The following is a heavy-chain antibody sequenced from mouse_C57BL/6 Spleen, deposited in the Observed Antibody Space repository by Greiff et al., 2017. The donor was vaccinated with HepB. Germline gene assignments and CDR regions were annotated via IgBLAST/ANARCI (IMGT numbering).Heavy chain of an antibody. V-gene: IGHV1-55*01. J-gene: IGHJ2*01. CDR3: ARVTTVVAYYFDY. Sequence: QVQLQQPGAELVKPGASVKMSCKASGYTFTSYWITWVKPRPGQGLEWIGDIYPGSGSTNYNEKFKSKATLTVDTSSSTAYMQLSSLTSEDSAVYYCARVTTVVAYYFDYWGQGTTLTVSS. D-gene: IGHD1-1*01. CDR2: IYPGSGST. CDR1: GYTFTSYW.